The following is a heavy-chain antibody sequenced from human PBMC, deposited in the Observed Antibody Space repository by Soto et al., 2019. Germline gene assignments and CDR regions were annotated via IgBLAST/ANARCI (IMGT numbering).Heavy chain of an antibody. D-gene: IGHD2-2*01. CDR3: ARRYCRSTSCGVDY. Sequence: GGSLRRSCAASGFTFSNYVMNCVRQAPGKGLEWLAVVAYDGSTKYYADSVKGRFTISRDNSKNTLYLQMNSLRAEDTAVYYCARRYCRSTSCGVDYWGQGTLVTVSS. V-gene: IGHV3-33*01. CDR1: GFTFSNYV. J-gene: IGHJ4*02. CDR2: VAYDGSTK.